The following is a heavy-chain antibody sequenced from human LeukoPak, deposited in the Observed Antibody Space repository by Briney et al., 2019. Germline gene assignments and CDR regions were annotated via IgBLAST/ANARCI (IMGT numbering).Heavy chain of an antibody. CDR3: ARMRDCSGGSCYSGVLDAFDI. CDR2: MNPNRGNT. V-gene: IGHV1-8*01. J-gene: IGHJ3*02. CDR1: GYTFTSYD. D-gene: IGHD2-15*01. Sequence: ASVKVSCKASGYTFTSYDINWVRQATGQGLEWMGWMNPNRGNTGYAQKFRGRVAMTRNTPISTAYMELSSLRSEDTAVYYCARMRDCSGGSCYSGVLDAFDIWGQGTMVTVSS.